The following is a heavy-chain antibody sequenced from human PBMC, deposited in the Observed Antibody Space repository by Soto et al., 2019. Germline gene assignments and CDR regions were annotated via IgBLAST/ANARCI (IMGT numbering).Heavy chain of an antibody. J-gene: IGHJ4*02. CDR3: ARDGGDGPEFPSTGDY. V-gene: IGHV3-48*01. CDR1: GFTFSSYS. D-gene: IGHD3-16*01. CDR2: ISSSSSTI. Sequence: GGSLRLSCAASGFTFSSYSMNWVRQAPGKGLEWVSYISSSSSTIYYADSVKGRFTISRDNAKNSLYLQMNSLRAEDTAVYYCARDGGDGPEFPSTGDYWGQGTLVTVSS.